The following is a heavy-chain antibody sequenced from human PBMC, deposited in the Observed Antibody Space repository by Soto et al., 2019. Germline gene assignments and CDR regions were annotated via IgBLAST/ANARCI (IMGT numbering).Heavy chain of an antibody. D-gene: IGHD2-2*01. CDR1: GYTFTSYG. CDR2: INPNSGGT. V-gene: IGHV1-2*02. CDR3: ARDLSSTSFQPLNWFDP. Sequence: ASVKVSCKASGYTFTSYGISWVRQAPGQGLEWMGWINPNSGGTNYAQKFQGRVTMTRDTSISTAYMELSRLRSDDTAVYYCARDLSSTSFQPLNWFDPWGQGTLVTVSS. J-gene: IGHJ5*02.